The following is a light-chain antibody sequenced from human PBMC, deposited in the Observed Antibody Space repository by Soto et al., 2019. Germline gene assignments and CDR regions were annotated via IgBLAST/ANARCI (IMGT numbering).Light chain of an antibody. CDR1: QGVYSS. V-gene: IGKV3-20*01. Sequence: EVVLTQSPGTLSLSPGERATLSCRTSQGVYSSIAWYQQKPGQAPRLLIYGASSRATGIPDRFSGSGSGTDFTLTISRLEPEDFAVYYCQQYGSSTRTFGQGTKVDIK. CDR3: QQYGSSTRT. J-gene: IGKJ1*01. CDR2: GAS.